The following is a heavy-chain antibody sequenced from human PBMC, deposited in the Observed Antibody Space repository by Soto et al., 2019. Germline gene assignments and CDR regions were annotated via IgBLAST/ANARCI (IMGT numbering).Heavy chain of an antibody. CDR1: GGSFSGYY. Sequence: SETLSLTCAVYGGSFSGYYWSWIRQPPGKGLEWIGEINHSGSTNYNPSLKSRVTISVDTSKNQFSLKLSSVTAADTAVYYCARSQVTGNTLNYYYYYMDVWGKGTTVTVSS. V-gene: IGHV4-34*01. D-gene: IGHD1-7*01. J-gene: IGHJ6*03. CDR3: ARSQVTGNTLNYYYYYMDV. CDR2: INHSGST.